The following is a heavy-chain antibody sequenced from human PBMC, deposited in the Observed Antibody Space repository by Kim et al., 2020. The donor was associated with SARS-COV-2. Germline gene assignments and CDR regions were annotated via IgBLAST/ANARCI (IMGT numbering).Heavy chain of an antibody. J-gene: IGHJ3*02. Sequence: ASVKVSCKASGYTFTSYYMHWVRQAPGQGLEWMGIINPSGGSTSYAQKFQGRVTMTRDTSTSTVYMELSSLRSEDTAVYYCARDSSLRFLEWLDAFDIWGQGTMVTVSS. D-gene: IGHD3-3*01. CDR3: ARDSSLRFLEWLDAFDI. CDR2: INPSGGST. CDR1: GYTFTSYY. V-gene: IGHV1-46*01.